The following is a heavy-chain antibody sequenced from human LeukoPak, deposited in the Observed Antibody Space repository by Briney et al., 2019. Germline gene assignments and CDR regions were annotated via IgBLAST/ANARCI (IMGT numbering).Heavy chain of an antibody. D-gene: IGHD3-22*01. V-gene: IGHV1-18*01. CDR1: GYTFISYG. CDR2: ISGYNGNT. J-gene: IGHJ5*02. CDR3: ARTYYYDSSGYGPLVNWFDP. Sequence: ASVKVSCKASGYTFISYGINWVRQAPGQGLEWMGWISGYNGNTNYAQKFQGRVTITADKSTSTAYMELSSLRSEDTAVYYCARTYYYDSSGYGPLVNWFDPWGQGTLVTVSS.